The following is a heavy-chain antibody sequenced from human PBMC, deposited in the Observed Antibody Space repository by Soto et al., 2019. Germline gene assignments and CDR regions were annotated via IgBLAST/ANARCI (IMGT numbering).Heavy chain of an antibody. CDR3: ARANVNLDYYGMDV. D-gene: IGHD3-16*01. V-gene: IGHV1-8*01. J-gene: IGHJ6*02. Sequence: GASVKVSCKASGYTFTSYDINWVRQATGQGLEWMGWMNPNSGNTGYAQKFQGRVTITADESTSTAYMELSSLRSEDTAVYYCARANVNLDYYGMDVWGQGTTVTVSS. CDR2: MNPNSGNT. CDR1: GYTFTSYD.